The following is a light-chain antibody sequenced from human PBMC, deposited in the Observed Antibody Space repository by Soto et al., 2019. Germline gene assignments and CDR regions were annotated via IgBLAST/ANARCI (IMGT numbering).Light chain of an antibody. CDR2: NDS. V-gene: IGLV3-25*03. CDR1: ALPKQY. CDR3: QSADSSGIVV. Sequence: SYELTQPPSVSVSPGQRARITCFGDALPKQYASWYQQKAGQAPVLVIYNDSERPSAIPERFSGSTSGTTVTLTISGVLAEYEADYYCQSADSSGIVVFGGGTKLTVL. J-gene: IGLJ2*01.